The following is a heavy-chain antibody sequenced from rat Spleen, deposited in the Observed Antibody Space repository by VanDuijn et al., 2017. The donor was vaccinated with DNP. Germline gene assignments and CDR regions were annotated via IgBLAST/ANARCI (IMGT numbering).Heavy chain of an antibody. V-gene: IGHV5-20*01. CDR2: IRFDGGST. Sequence: EVQLVESGGGLVQPGRSLKLSCAASGFTFSDYYMAWVRQAPTKGLEWVAYIRFDGGSTYYGDSVKGRFTISRDDAKNILYLQMYSLRSEDTATYCAIYFYSGDNWFAYWGQGTLVTVSS. CDR1: GFTFSDYY. J-gene: IGHJ3*01. CDR3: IYFYSGDNWFAY. D-gene: IGHD1-1*01.